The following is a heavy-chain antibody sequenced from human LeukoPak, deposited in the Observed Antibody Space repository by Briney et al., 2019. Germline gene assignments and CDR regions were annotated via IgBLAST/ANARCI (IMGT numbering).Heavy chain of an antibody. J-gene: IGHJ3*02. D-gene: IGHD4-23*01. Sequence: SETLSLTCTVSGGSISSYYWSWIRQPPGKGLEWIGYIYYSGSTNYNPSLKSRVTISVDTSKNQFSLKLSSVTAADTAVYYCARDMGLNYGGNSDAFDIWGQGTMVSVSS. CDR2: IYYSGST. CDR3: ARDMGLNYGGNSDAFDI. CDR1: GGSISSYY. V-gene: IGHV4-59*01.